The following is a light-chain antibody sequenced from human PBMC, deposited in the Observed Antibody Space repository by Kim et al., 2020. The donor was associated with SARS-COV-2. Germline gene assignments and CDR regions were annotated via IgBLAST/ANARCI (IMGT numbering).Light chain of an antibody. CDR2: AAS. J-gene: IGKJ5*01. V-gene: IGKV3-20*01. CDR3: QQYASSPIT. Sequence: RASQSVSSSFLAWYQQKPGHAPRLLIYAASRRATGLPDRFSGSGSGSDFILTISRLEPEDFAVYYCQQYASSPITFGQGTRLEIK. CDR1: QSVSSSF.